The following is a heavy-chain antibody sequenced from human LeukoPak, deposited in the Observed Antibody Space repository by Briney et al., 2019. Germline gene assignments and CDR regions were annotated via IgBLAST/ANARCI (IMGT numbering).Heavy chain of an antibody. V-gene: IGHV3-48*03. J-gene: IGHJ4*02. CDR3: ARVRDSSGYYRGYFDY. CDR1: GFTFSSYE. CDR2: ISSSGSTI. D-gene: IGHD3-22*01. Sequence: GGSLRLSCAASGFTFSSYEMNWVRQAPGRGLEWVSYISSSGSTIRYADSVKGRFTISRDNAKNSLYLQMNSLRAEDTAVYYCARVRDSSGYYRGYFDYWGQGTLVTVSS.